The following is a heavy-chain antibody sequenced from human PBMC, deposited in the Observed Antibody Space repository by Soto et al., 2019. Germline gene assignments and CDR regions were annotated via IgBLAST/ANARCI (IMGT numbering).Heavy chain of an antibody. D-gene: IGHD3-3*01. CDR3: ARVSPDFWSGYPDCMDV. Sequence: GGSLRLSCAASGFTPSSYYMNWVRQAPGKGLEWVSYISRADASVHYADSVKGRFTLSRDNAKNSLYLQMNSLRDEDTAVYYCARVSPDFWSGYPDCMDVWGQGTAVTVSS. CDR1: GFTPSSYY. CDR2: ISRADASV. J-gene: IGHJ6*02. V-gene: IGHV3-48*02.